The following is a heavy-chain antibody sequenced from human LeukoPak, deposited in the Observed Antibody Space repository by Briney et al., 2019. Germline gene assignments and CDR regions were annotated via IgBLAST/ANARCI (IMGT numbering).Heavy chain of an antibody. V-gene: IGHV3-9*01. D-gene: IGHD6-19*01. CDR3: AKAPSSGWYDY. CDR1: GFTFDDYD. CDR2: ISWNSGSI. Sequence: PGRSLRLSCAASGFTFDDYDMHWVRQAPGKGLEWVSGISWNSGSIGYADSVKGRFTISRDNAKNSLYLQMNSLRAEDTALYYCAKAPSSGWYDYWGQGTLVTVSS. J-gene: IGHJ4*02.